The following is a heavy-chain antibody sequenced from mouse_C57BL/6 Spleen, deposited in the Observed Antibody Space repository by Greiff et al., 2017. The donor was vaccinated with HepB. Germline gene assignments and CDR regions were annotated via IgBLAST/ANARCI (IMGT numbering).Heavy chain of an antibody. CDR3: ARGELNYGNYRPDWYFDV. V-gene: IGHV1-82*01. J-gene: IGHJ1*03. CDR2: IYPGDGDT. Sequence: QVQLKESGPELVKPGASVKISCKASGYAFSSSWMNWVKQRPGKGLEWIGRIYPGDGDTNYNGTFKGKATLTADKSSSTAYMQLSSLTSEDSAVYFCARGELNYGNYRPDWYFDVWGTGTTVTVSS. D-gene: IGHD2-1*01. CDR1: GYAFSSSW.